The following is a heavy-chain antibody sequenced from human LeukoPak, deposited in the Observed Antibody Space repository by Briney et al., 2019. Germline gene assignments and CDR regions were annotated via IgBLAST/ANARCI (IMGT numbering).Heavy chain of an antibody. CDR1: GFTFSAYS. CDR3: ARDRGGVGGNWLDP. V-gene: IGHV3-21*01. D-gene: IGHD2-8*02. Sequence: TGGSLRLSCAASGFTFSAYSMNWVRQAPGKGLEWVSSISPTTNYIRSADSVKGRFTISRDNAKDSLYLQMNSLRADDTAVYYCARDRGGVGGNWLDPWGRGTLVTVSS. J-gene: IGHJ5*02. CDR2: ISPTTNYI.